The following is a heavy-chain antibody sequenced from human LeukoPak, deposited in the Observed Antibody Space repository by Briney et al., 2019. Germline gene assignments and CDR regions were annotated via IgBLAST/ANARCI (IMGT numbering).Heavy chain of an antibody. CDR3: ARDPTTYYYDSSL. V-gene: IGHV4-39*07. CDR2: IYYSGST. J-gene: IGHJ4*02. Sequence: SETLSLTCTVSGGSISSSSYYWGWIRQPPGKGLEWIGSIYYSGSTYYNPSLKSRVTISVDTSKNQFSLNLNSVTAADTAVYYCARDPTTYYYDSSLWGQGTLVTVSS. CDR1: GGSISSSSYY. D-gene: IGHD3-22*01.